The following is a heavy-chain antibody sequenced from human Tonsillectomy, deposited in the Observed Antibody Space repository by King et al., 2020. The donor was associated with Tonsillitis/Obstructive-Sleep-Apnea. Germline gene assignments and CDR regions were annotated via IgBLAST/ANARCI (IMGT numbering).Heavy chain of an antibody. J-gene: IGHJ3*01. V-gene: IGHV3-20*04. D-gene: IGHD3-10*01. CDR1: GFSFEDYG. CDR3: ARDLSPVRGIPYDAFDV. CDR2: INWSGGII. Sequence: VQLVESGGGVVRPGGSRRLTCATSGFSFEDYGLSWVRQAPGKGLEWVSGINWSGGIIGYADSVKGRFTISRDNAKNSLFLQMNSLRAEDTALYYCARDLSPVRGIPYDAFDVWGQGTMVTVSS.